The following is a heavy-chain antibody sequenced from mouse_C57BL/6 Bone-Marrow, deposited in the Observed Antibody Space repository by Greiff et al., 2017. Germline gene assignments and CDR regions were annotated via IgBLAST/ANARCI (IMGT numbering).Heavy chain of an antibody. D-gene: IGHD2-12*01. CDR3: ARYPYYIIYLDY. Sequence: VQLQQSGPELVKPGASVKISCKASGYAFSSSWMNWVKQRPGKGLEWIGRIYPGDGDTTYNGKFKGKAPLTADKSSSTASMQHSSLTSEDSAVSFCARYPYYIIYLDYWVQGTTLTVSS. V-gene: IGHV1-82*01. CDR2: IYPGDGDT. CDR1: GYAFSSSW. J-gene: IGHJ2*01.